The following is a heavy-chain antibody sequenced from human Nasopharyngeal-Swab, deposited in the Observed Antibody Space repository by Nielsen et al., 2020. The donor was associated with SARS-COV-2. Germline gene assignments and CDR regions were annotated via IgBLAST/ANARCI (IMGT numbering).Heavy chain of an antibody. CDR1: GFTFSSYA. CDR3: AKDFVGQQTYYYSGMDV. Sequence: GESLQISCAASGFTFSSYAMSWVRQAPGKGLEWVSAISGSGGSTYYADSVKGRFTISRDNSKNTLYLQMNSLGAEDTAVYYCAKDFVGQQTYYYSGMDVWGQGTTVTVSS. D-gene: IGHD6-13*01. CDR2: ISGSGGST. V-gene: IGHV3-23*01. J-gene: IGHJ6*02.